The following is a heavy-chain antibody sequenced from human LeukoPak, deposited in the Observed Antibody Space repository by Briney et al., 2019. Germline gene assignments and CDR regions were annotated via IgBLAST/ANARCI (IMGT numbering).Heavy chain of an antibody. CDR3: ASPYSSSWYGNAFDI. CDR1: GYSFTSYW. V-gene: IGHV5-51*01. D-gene: IGHD6-13*01. Sequence: GESLQISCKGSGYSFTSYWIGWVRQMPGKGLEWMGIIYPGDSDTRYSPSFQGQVTISADKSISIAYLQWSSLKASDTAMYYCASPYSSSWYGNAFDIWGQGTMVTVSS. CDR2: IYPGDSDT. J-gene: IGHJ3*02.